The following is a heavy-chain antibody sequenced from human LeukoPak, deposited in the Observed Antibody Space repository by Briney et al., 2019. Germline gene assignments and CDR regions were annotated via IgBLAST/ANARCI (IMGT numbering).Heavy chain of an antibody. V-gene: IGHV3-74*03. CDR2: ISDDGTTT. Sequence: TGGSLRLSCAASGFTFSTYWMHWVRQAPGEGLVWVSRISDDGTTTTYADSVKGRFTISRDNAKNTLYLEMNSLRVEDAAVYYCTRRVDATRWYDPWGQGTLVTVSS. CDR3: TRRVDATRWYDP. J-gene: IGHJ5*02. CDR1: GFTFSTYW. D-gene: IGHD2-15*01.